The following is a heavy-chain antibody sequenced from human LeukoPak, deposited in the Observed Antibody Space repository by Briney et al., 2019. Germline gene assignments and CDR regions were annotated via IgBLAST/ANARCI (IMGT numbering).Heavy chain of an antibody. D-gene: IGHD3-10*01. CDR2: ISYRGST. J-gene: IGHJ5*02. V-gene: IGHV4-39*07. CDR3: ATSHGSGDYNWFDP. Sequence: SETLSLTCTVSGGSLSSSSYYWAWIRQPPGKGLEWIGSISYRGSTYYNPSLKSRVTISVDTSKNQLSLKLSSVPAADTAVYYYATSHGSGDYNWFDPWGQGTLVTVSS. CDR1: GGSLSSSSYY.